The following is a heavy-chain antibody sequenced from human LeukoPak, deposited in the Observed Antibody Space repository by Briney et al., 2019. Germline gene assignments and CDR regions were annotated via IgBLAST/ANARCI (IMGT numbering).Heavy chain of an antibody. V-gene: IGHV4-39*01. CDR2: IYYSGST. D-gene: IGHD3-10*01. CDR3: ARGYSSGSYGY. Sequence: SSETLSLTCTVSGGSISSSSYYWGWIRQPPGKGLEWIGSIYYSGSTYYNPSLKSRVTISVDTSKNQFSLKLSSVTAADTAVYYCARGYSSGSYGYWGQGTLVTVSS. CDR1: GGSISSSSYY. J-gene: IGHJ4*02.